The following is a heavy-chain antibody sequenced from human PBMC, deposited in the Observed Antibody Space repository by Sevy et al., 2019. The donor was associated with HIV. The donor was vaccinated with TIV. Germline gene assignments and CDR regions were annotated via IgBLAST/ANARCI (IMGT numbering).Heavy chain of an antibody. V-gene: IGHV3-23*01. Sequence: GGSLRLSCVGSGFTFSNYGMTWVRQAPGKGLEWVSSISVTSARTYYADSVRGRFTVSRDNSENTLYLQMNSLRAEDTAVYYCAKEVIYYYIDVWGKGTTVTVSS. CDR3: AKEVIYYYIDV. J-gene: IGHJ6*03. CDR2: ISVTSART. CDR1: GFTFSNYG.